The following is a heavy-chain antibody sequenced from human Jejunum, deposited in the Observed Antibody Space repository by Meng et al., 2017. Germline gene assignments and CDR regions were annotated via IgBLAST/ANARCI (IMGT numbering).Heavy chain of an antibody. CDR2: IDHRGSP. Sequence: PLQASGPGRVKPSGTLSLTCTVLGDSITTNTYWSWVRQSPEKGLEWIGQIDHRGSPYYNPSLKSRVTMSVDKSKSQVSLQLTSVTAADTAVYYCAKHGGYYQHYWGQGTLSPSPQ. CDR1: GDSITTNTY. V-gene: IGHV4-4*02. CDR3: AKHGGYYQHY. D-gene: IGHD3-22*01. J-gene: IGHJ4*02.